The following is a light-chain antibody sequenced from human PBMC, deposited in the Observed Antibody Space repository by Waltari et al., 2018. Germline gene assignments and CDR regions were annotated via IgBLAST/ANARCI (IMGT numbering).Light chain of an antibody. J-gene: IGKJ1*01. CDR1: QSVASYY. V-gene: IGKV3-20*01. CDR2: GAS. Sequence: EIVLTQSPGTLSLSPGERATLSCRTSQSVASYYIAWYQQKPGQAPRLLIYGASSRTTGIPDRFSGGGSGTDITLTITRLEPEDFAVYYCQQYGTSPPWTFGQGTKVEVK. CDR3: QQYGTSPPWT.